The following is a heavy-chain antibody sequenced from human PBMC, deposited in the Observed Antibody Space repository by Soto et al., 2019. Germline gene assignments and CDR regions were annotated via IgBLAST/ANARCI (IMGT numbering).Heavy chain of an antibody. CDR3: AHMVRSEGWFDP. J-gene: IGHJ5*02. Sequence: QVQLVQSGAEVKKPGASVKVSCKASGYTFSSYAISWVRQAPGQGLEWMGGIIPIFGTANYAQKFQGRVTITADESTSTAYMELSSLRSEDTAVYYCAHMVRSEGWFDPWGQGTLVTVSS. D-gene: IGHD3-10*01. CDR2: IIPIFGTA. CDR1: GYTFSSYA. V-gene: IGHV1-69*01.